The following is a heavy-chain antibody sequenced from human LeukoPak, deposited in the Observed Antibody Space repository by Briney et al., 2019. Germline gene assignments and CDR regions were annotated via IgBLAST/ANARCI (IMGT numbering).Heavy chain of an antibody. D-gene: IGHD3-22*01. CDR2: ISYDGSNK. Sequence: GRSLRLSCAASGFTFSSYAMHWVRQAPGQGLEWVALISYDGSNKYYADSVKGRFTISRDNSKNTLYLQMNSLRAEDTAVYYCARSDYYDSSGYPPSLWGQGTLVTVSS. CDR3: ARSDYYDSSGYPPSL. J-gene: IGHJ4*02. CDR1: GFTFSSYA. V-gene: IGHV3-30-3*01.